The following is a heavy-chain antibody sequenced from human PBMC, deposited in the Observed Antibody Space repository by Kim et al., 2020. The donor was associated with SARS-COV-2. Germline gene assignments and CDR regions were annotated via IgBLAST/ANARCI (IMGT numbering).Heavy chain of an antibody. CDR3: ARDLRLEYSGESTLLWFGELFNYYGMDV. CDR2: ISYDGSNK. Sequence: GGSLRLSCAASGFTFSSYGMHWVRQAPGKGLEWVAVISYDGSNKYYADSVKGRFTISRDNSKNTLYLQMNSLRAEDTAVYYCARDLRLEYSGESTLLWFGELFNYYGMDVWGQGTTVTVSS. D-gene: IGHD3-10*01. J-gene: IGHJ6*02. CDR1: GFTFSSYG. V-gene: IGHV3-33*05.